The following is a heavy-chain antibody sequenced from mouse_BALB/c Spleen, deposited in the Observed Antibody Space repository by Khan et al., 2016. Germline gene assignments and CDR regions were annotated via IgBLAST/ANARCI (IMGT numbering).Heavy chain of an antibody. CDR2: IDTENGDT. CDR3: NAIYYGNYIYFDY. CDR1: GFNIKDYY. J-gene: IGHJ2*01. D-gene: IGHD2-1*01. Sequence: MQLEESGAELVKSGASVKLSCTASGFNIKDYYMHWVKQRPAQGLEWIGWIDTENGDTECAPKFQGKATVTADTSSNTAYLRLSSLTSADPAVYYYNAIYYGNYIYFDYWGQGTTLTVSS. V-gene: IGHV14-4*02.